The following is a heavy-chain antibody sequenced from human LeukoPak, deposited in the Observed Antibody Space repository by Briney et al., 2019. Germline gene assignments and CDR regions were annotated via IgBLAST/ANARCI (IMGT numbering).Heavy chain of an antibody. CDR2: MSGSGNST. CDR3: EKDQEYSYNAARGFFDY. CDR1: GFTFSSYA. J-gene: IGHJ4*02. Sequence: GGSLRLSCAASGFTFSSYAMRWVRQLPGKGLEWVSDMSGSGNSTFYADSVKGRFTISRDNSKNTLYLQMNRLRVEDTAIYYCEKDQEYSYNAARGFFDYWGQGTLVTVSS. V-gene: IGHV3-23*01. D-gene: IGHD5-18*01.